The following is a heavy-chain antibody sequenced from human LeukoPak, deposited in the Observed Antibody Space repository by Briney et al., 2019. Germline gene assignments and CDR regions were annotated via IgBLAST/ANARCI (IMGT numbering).Heavy chain of an antibody. Sequence: PSETLSVTCTVSGGSINSYYWSWIRQPPGRGLEWIGSIHYSGSTSYNPSLRSRVTISVDKSKNQLFLKLSSVTATDTAVYYCARRVHSSSWSSYFDYWGQETLVTVSS. CDR3: ARRVHSSSWSSYFDY. J-gene: IGHJ4*02. CDR1: GGSINSYY. CDR2: IHYSGST. D-gene: IGHD6-13*01. V-gene: IGHV4-59*01.